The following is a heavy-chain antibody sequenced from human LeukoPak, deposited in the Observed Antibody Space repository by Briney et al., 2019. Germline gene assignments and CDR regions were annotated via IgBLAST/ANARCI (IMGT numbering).Heavy chain of an antibody. CDR3: ARDPTPPYRGWYIACYFDY. Sequence: PGGSLRLSCAASGFTFSSYSMNWVRQAPGKGLEWVSSISSSSSSYIYYADSVKGRFTISRDNAKNSLYLQMNSLRAEDTAVYYCARDPTPPYRGWYIACYFDYWGQGTLVTVSS. CDR2: ISSSSSSYI. V-gene: IGHV3-21*01. D-gene: IGHD6-19*01. J-gene: IGHJ4*02. CDR1: GFTFSSYS.